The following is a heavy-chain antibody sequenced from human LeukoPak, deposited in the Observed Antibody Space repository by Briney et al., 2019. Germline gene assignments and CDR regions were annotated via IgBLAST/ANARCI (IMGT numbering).Heavy chain of an antibody. CDR3: ARQASGSYPFDY. CDR2: IYYSGST. J-gene: IGHJ4*02. CDR1: GGSISSSSYS. V-gene: IGHV4-39*01. Sequence: SETLSLTCTVSGGSISSSSYSWGWIRQPPGKGLEWIGSIYYSGSTYYNPSLKSRVTISVDTSKNQFSLKLSSVTAADTAVYYCARQASGSYPFDYWGQGTLVTVSS. D-gene: IGHD1-26*01.